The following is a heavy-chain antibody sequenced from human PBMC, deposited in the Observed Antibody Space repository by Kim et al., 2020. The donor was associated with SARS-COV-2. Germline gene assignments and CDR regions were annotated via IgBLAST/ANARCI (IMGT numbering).Heavy chain of an antibody. CDR3: AREGDSGSYYVIAY. J-gene: IGHJ4*02. Sequence: DPVKGRFTISRDNAKNTLYLQKNSLRAEDTAVYYFAREGDSGSYYVIAYWGQGTLVTVSS. D-gene: IGHD1-26*01. V-gene: IGHV3-30*01.